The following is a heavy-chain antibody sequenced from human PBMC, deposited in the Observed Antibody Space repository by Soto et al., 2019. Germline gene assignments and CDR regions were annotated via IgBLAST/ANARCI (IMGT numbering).Heavy chain of an antibody. J-gene: IGHJ2*01. V-gene: IGHV3-13*01. Sequence: EVQLVVSGGGLVQPGGSLRLSCAASGFTFSSYDMHWVRQATGKGLEWVSGIDTTGNSYYPGSVKGRFTISRENAKNSLDLQMNSLTAGDTAVYYCARAGIQWYFDLWGRGTLVTVSS. CDR3: ARAGIQWYFDL. D-gene: IGHD3-10*01. CDR1: GFTFSSYD. CDR2: IDTTGNS.